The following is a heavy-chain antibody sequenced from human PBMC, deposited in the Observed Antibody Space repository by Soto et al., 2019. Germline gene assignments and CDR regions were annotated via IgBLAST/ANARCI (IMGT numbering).Heavy chain of an antibody. V-gene: IGHV1-69*13. J-gene: IGHJ6*02. CDR2: IIPIFGTA. D-gene: IGHD2-15*01. CDR3: ARDLLTRGYCSGGSCYPQAYYYYYGMDV. CDR1: GGTFSSYA. Sequence: ASVKVSCKASGGTFSSYAISWVRQAPGQGLEWMGGIIPIFGTANYAQKFQGRVTITADESTSTAYMELSSLRSEDTAVYYCARDLLTRGYCSGGSCYPQAYYYYYGMDVWGQGTTVTVSS.